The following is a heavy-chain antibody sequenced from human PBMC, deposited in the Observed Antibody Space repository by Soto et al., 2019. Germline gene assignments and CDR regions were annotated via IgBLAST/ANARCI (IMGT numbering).Heavy chain of an antibody. V-gene: IGHV3-23*01. J-gene: IGHJ4*02. CDR3: AKVLYGVVTYFDS. CDR2: ISGSGAAT. D-gene: IGHD3-3*01. Sequence: EVQLLESGGGLVQPGGSLRLSCASSGFTFSSYGMTWVRRPPGKGLEWVSAISGSGAATYYADSVQGRFTISRDNSNNTLYLQMNSLRAEDTAVHSCAKVLYGVVTYFDSWGQGTLVTVSS. CDR1: GFTFSSYG.